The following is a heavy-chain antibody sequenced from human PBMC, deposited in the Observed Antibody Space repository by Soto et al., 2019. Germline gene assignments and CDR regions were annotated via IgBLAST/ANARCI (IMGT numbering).Heavy chain of an antibody. J-gene: IGHJ4*02. CDR1: GGTFSTYT. Sequence: QVQLVQSGAEVKKPGSSVKVSCKTSGGTFSTYTLSWVRQAPGQGLEWMGRIIPVLDKADYAQRFQGRLTITADRSTSTANMELRSLSSEDTAIYYCARGATAGDSAVHYWGQGTLVSVSS. V-gene: IGHV1-69*02. CDR2: IIPVLDKA. CDR3: ARGATAGDSAVHY. D-gene: IGHD2-21*01.